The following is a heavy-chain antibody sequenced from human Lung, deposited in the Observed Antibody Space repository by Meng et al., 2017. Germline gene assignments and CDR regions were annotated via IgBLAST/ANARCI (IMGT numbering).Heavy chain of an antibody. Sequence: ELQVVGSGGGLVKPGESLRLSCAASGFTFSSYSMNWVRQAPGKGLEWVSYISSNSYYIYYAGSVKGRFTISRDNAKNSVYLQMNSLRAEDTAVYYCARGDTSMLDYWGQGTLVTVSS. CDR1: GFTFSSYS. V-gene: IGHV3-21*01. CDR3: ARGDTSMLDY. D-gene: IGHD5-18*01. CDR2: ISSNSYYI. J-gene: IGHJ4*02.